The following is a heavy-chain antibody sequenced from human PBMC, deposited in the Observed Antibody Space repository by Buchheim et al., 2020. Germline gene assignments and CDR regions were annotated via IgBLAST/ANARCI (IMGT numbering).Heavy chain of an antibody. CDR3: ARLLGGSVFGVVIRTGWFDP. Sequence: QLQLQESGPGLVKPSETLSLTCTVSGGSISSSSYYWGWIRQPPGKGLEWIGSIYYSGSTYYNPSLKSRVTISVDTSKNQFSLKLSSVTAADTAVYYCARLLGGSVFGVVIRTGWFDPWGQGTL. CDR1: GGSISSSSYY. V-gene: IGHV4-39*01. CDR2: IYYSGST. D-gene: IGHD3-3*01. J-gene: IGHJ5*02.